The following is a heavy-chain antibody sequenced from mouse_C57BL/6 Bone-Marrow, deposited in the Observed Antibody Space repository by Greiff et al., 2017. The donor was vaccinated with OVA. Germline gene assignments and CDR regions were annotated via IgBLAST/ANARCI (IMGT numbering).Heavy chain of an antibody. D-gene: IGHD2-4*01. V-gene: IGHV1-61*01. CDR3: ARGGYDYDGNYYAMDY. Sequence: QVQLQQPGAELVRPGSSVKLSCKASGYTFTSYWMDWVKQRPGQGLEWIGNIYPSDSETHYNQKFKDKATLTVDKSSSTAYMQLSSLTSEDSAVYDCARGGYDYDGNYYAMDYWGQGTSVTVSS. CDR2: IYPSDSET. CDR1: GYTFTSYW. J-gene: IGHJ4*01.